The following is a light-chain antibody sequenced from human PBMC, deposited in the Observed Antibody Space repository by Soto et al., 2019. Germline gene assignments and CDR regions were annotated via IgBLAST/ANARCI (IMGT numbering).Light chain of an antibody. Sequence: DSQMAQAPSTLSASVGDRVTITCRASQSISNWLAWYQQKPGKAPKLLIYDASSLESGVPSRFSGSGSGTDFTLTISSLHPDDFATYYCQQYNSYSWTFGQGTKVDIK. CDR2: DAS. V-gene: IGKV1-5*01. J-gene: IGKJ1*01. CDR1: QSISNW. CDR3: QQYNSYSWT.